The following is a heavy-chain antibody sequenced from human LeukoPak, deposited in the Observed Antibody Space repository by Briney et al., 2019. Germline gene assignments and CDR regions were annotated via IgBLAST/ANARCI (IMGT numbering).Heavy chain of an antibody. D-gene: IGHD6-13*01. V-gene: IGHV3-30*18. CDR3: AKDYGSSSWYPDYFDY. CDR1: GLTFSSYG. J-gene: IGHJ4*02. CDR2: ISYDGSNK. Sequence: GGSLRLSCAASGLTFSSYGMHWVRQAPGKGLEWVAVISYDGSNKYYADSVKGRFTISRDNSKNTLYLQMDSLRAEDTAVYYCAKDYGSSSWYPDYFDYWGQGTLVTVSS.